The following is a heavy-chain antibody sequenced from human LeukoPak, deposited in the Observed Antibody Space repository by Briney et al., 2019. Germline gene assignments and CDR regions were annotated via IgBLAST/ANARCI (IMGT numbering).Heavy chain of an antibody. V-gene: IGHV4-4*02. Sequence: SGTLSLTCAVSGGSISSSNWWSWVRQPPGKGLEWIGEIYHSGGTNYNPSLKSRVTISVDKSKNQFSLKLSSVPAADTAVYYCATLWFGELGSWFDPWGQGTLVTVSS. CDR1: GGSISSSNW. D-gene: IGHD3-10*01. CDR3: ATLWFGELGSWFDP. J-gene: IGHJ5*02. CDR2: IYHSGGT.